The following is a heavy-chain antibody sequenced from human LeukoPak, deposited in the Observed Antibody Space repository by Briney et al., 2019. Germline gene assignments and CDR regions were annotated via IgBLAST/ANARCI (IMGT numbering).Heavy chain of an antibody. Sequence: GESLKISCKGSGYSFTSYWIGWVRQMPGKGLEWMGIIYPGDSDTRYSPSFQGQVTISADKSINTAYLQWSSLKASDTAMYYCARHLSGYGFREAYFDYWGQGTLVTVSS. CDR2: IYPGDSDT. D-gene: IGHD5-12*01. V-gene: IGHV5-51*01. J-gene: IGHJ4*02. CDR1: GYSFTSYW. CDR3: ARHLSGYGFREAYFDY.